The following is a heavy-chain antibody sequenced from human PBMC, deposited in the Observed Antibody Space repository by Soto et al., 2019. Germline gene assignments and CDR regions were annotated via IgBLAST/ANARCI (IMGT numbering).Heavy chain of an antibody. CDR2: IYYSGST. J-gene: IGHJ4*02. V-gene: IGHV4-59*08. D-gene: IGHD4-17*01. Sequence: QVQLQESGPGLVKPSETLSLTCTVSGGSISSYYWSWIRQPPGKGLEWIGYIYYSGSTNYNPSLKRRVTISVDTSKNQFSLKLSSVTAADTAVYYCARHATTTAFFDYWGQGTLVTVSS. CDR1: GGSISSYY. CDR3: ARHATTTAFFDY.